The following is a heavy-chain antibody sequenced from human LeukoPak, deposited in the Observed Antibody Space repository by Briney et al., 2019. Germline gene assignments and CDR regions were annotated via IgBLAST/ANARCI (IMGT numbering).Heavy chain of an antibody. CDR3: ARLTTPAGDGDWFDP. J-gene: IGHJ5*02. D-gene: IGHD2-2*01. CDR2: IYPGDSET. V-gene: IGHV5-51*01. CDR1: GYSFTLYW. Sequence: GESLKISCKGSGYSFTLYWIGWVRQMPGKGLEWTGIIYPGDSETRYGPSFQGQVTISADKSSRTAYLQWSSLKASDTAIYYCARLTTPAGDGDWFDPWGQGTLVTVSS.